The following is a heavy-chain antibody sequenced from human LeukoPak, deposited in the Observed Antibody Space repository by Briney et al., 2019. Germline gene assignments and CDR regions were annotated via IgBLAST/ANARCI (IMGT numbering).Heavy chain of an antibody. CDR2: ISESGDYI. V-gene: IGHV3-21*04. J-gene: IGHJ6*02. Sequence: GGSLRLSCAASGFTFSDYSMNWVRQAPGKGLEWVSSISESGDYIYHAASVKGRVTISRDNAKNSLYLQMNSLRAEDTAVYYCAKDVVVTAYMAVRYGMDVWGQGTTVTVSS. D-gene: IGHD2-21*02. CDR1: GFTFSDYS. CDR3: AKDVVVTAYMAVRYGMDV.